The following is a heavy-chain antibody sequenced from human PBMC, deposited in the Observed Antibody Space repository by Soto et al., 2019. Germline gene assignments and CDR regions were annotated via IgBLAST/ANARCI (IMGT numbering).Heavy chain of an antibody. J-gene: IGHJ6*02. CDR2: IYPGDFDT. V-gene: IGHV5-51*03. CDR1: GYNFTNYW. D-gene: IGHD3-10*01. CDR3: AGGGVRGVVTRTRDYYGMDV. Sequence: PGESLKISCKGSGYNFTNYWIGWVRQMPGKGLESMGFIYPGDFDTRYSPFFQGQVTISADKSISTAYLQWSSLKASDTAMYYCAGGGVRGVVTRTRDYYGMDVWGQGTTVTVSS.